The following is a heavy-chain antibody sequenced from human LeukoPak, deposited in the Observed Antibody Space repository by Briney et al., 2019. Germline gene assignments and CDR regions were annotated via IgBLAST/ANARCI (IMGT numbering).Heavy chain of an antibody. J-gene: IGHJ3*02. CDR1: GFTFSSYA. D-gene: IGHD5-24*01. V-gene: IGHV3-23*01. CDR2: ITSSGGST. Sequence: PGGSLRLSCAASGFTFSSYALSWVRQAPGKGLEWVSGITSSGGSTYYADSVKGRFAISRDNSKNTLYLHMNSLRAEDTAVYYCAKKRDAFDIWGQGTVVTVSS. CDR3: AKKRDAFDI.